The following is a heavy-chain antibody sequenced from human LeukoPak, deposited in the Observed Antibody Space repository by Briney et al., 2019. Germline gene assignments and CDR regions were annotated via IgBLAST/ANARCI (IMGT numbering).Heavy chain of an antibody. CDR1: GGSISSYY. Sequence: TSETLSLTCTVSGGSISSYYWSWIRQPPGMGLEWIGHIYYSGSTNYNPSLKSRVTISVDTSKNQFSLKLSSVTAADTAVYYCARGSYDYVWGSYRKQVELDYWGQGTLVTVSS. CDR3: ARGSYDYVWGSYRKQVELDY. D-gene: IGHD3-16*02. J-gene: IGHJ4*02. CDR2: IYYSGST. V-gene: IGHV4-59*12.